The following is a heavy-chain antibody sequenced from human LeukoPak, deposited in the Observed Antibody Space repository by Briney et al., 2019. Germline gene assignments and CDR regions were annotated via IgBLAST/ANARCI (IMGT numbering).Heavy chain of an antibody. CDR3: ASSVGGAAAGTYYFDY. CDR2: IYPGDSDT. V-gene: IGHV5-51*01. J-gene: IGHJ4*02. D-gene: IGHD6-13*01. CDR1: GYSFTSYW. Sequence: GESLKISCKGSGYSFTSYWIGWVRQMPGKGLEWMGIIYPGDSDTRYSPSFQGQVTISADKSISTAYLQWSSLKASDTAMYYCASSVGGAAAGTYYFDYWGQGTLVTVFS.